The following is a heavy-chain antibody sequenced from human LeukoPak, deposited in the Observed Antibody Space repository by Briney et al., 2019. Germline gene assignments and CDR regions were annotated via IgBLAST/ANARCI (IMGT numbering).Heavy chain of an antibody. J-gene: IGHJ4*02. CDR2: ISGSSSYI. Sequence: GGSLRLSCAASGFTFSSYSMNWVRQAPGKGLEWVSSISGSSSYIYYADSVKGRFTISRDNAKNSLYLQMNSLRAEDTAVYYCARDRRRGYDYWGQGTLVTVSS. CDR1: GFTFSSYS. V-gene: IGHV3-21*01. CDR3: ARDRRRGYDY. D-gene: IGHD5-12*01.